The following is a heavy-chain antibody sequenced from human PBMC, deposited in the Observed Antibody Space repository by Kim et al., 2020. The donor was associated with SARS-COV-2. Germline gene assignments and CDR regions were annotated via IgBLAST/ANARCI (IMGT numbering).Heavy chain of an antibody. CDR3: ARVMNRGYYYYYYYMDV. V-gene: IGHV4-59*01. D-gene: IGHD3-10*01. CDR2: IYYSGST. CDR1: GGSISSYY. Sequence: SETLSLTCTVSGGSISSYYWSWIRQPPGKGLEWIGYIYYSGSTNYNPSLKSRVTISVDTSKNQFSLKLSSVTAADTAVYYCARVMNRGYYYYYYYMDVWGKGTTVTVSS. J-gene: IGHJ6*03.